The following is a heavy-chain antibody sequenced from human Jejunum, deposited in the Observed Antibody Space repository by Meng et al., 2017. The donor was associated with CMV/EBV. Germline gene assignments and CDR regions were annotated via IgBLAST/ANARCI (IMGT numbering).Heavy chain of an antibody. CDR2: INPKTGGT. V-gene: IGHV1-2*02. CDR3: SSAPGDY. Sequence: KVSCKASGCSFSDYYMNWVRQAPGQGLEWMGWINPKTGGTDYAQKFQGRVTLTRDTSITTVYMELSNLKSDDSAVYYCSSAPGDYWGQGTQVTVSS. CDR1: GCSFSDYY. J-gene: IGHJ4*02. D-gene: IGHD1-14*01.